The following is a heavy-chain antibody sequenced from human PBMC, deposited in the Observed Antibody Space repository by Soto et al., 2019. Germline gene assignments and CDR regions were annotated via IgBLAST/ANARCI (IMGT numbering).Heavy chain of an antibody. V-gene: IGHV4-61*01. D-gene: IGHD4-17*01. CDR2: VYYSGTT. CDR1: GGPVSNKTYY. CDR3: ARTTAVPNTLRSRYFFDY. Sequence: PSETLSLTCFVSGGPVSNKTYYWSWIRQPPGKRLEWIGYVYYSGTTNYNPSLKSRVTISVDLSKNQFSLRLSSVTTADTALYYCARTTAVPNTLRSRYFFDYWGQGTLVTVSS. J-gene: IGHJ4*02.